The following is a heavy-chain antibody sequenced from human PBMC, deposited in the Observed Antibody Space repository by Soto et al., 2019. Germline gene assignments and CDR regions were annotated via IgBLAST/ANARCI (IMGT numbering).Heavy chain of an antibody. Sequence: EVQLLESGGGLVQPGGSLRLSCAASGFTFSSYAMSWVRQAPGKGLEWVSGMSGSGGTTYYADAVKGRFTISRDKTKNTVYLQRNSLRVEDTAVYYCAKALGVWPYYGMDVWGQGTTVTVSS. CDR2: MSGSGGTT. CDR3: AKALGVWPYYGMDV. V-gene: IGHV3-23*01. J-gene: IGHJ6*02. D-gene: IGHD3-16*01. CDR1: GFTFSSYA.